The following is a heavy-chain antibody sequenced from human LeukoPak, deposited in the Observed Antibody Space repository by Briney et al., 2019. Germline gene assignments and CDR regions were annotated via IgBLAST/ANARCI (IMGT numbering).Heavy chain of an antibody. CDR1: GFPFSSYW. CDR3: ARSRVDYDFWSGYYPESYYFDY. J-gene: IGHJ4*02. V-gene: IGHV3-7*03. CDR2: IKQDGSKK. Sequence: GGSLRLSCVASGFPFSSYWMTWVRQAPGKGLEWVANIKQDGSKKSYVDSVKGRFTISRDNAKNSLYLQMNSLRAEDTAVYYCARSRVDYDFWSGYYPESYYFDYWGQGTLVTVSS. D-gene: IGHD3-3*01.